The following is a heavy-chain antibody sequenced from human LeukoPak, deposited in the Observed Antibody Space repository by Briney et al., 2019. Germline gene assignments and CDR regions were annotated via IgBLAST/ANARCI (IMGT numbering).Heavy chain of an antibody. Sequence: HPGGSLRLSCAASGSTFSSHAMSWVRQAPGKGLEWVSAISASGDGIYYTDSVKGRFIMSRDNSKDTLYLQMNSLRADDTAVYYCAKTPGGAAGNRVFDHWGQGALVTVSS. CDR2: ISASGDGI. CDR1: GSTFSSHA. V-gene: IGHV3-23*01. CDR3: AKTPGGAAGNRVFDH. J-gene: IGHJ4*02. D-gene: IGHD6-13*01.